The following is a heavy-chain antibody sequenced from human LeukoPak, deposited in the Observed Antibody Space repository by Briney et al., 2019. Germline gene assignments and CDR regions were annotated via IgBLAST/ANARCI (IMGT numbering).Heavy chain of an antibody. Sequence: SETLSLTCTVSGGLIISGGYHWSWIRQFPGKGLEWIGYIYYSGSTDYNPSLKSRVTMSVDTSKNQVSLNLSSVTAADTAVYYCATSPHCSSTSCYRVWGKGTTVTVSS. V-gene: IGHV4-61*08. CDR1: GGLIISGGYH. D-gene: IGHD2-2*01. CDR2: IYYSGST. J-gene: IGHJ6*04. CDR3: ATSPHCSSTSCYRV.